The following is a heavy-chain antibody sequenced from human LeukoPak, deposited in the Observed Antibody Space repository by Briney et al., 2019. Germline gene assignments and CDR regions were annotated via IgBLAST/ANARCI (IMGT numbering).Heavy chain of an antibody. V-gene: IGHV3-21*01. CDR3: ARDAGYGYDRFDY. CDR2: ISSSSSYI. CDR1: GFTFSSYS. Sequence: GGSLRLSCAASGFTFSSYSMNWVRQAPGKGLEWVSSISSSSSYIYYADSVKGRFTISRDNAKNSLYLQMNSLRAEDTAVYYCARDAGYGYDRFDYWGQGTQVTVSS. J-gene: IGHJ4*02. D-gene: IGHD5-18*01.